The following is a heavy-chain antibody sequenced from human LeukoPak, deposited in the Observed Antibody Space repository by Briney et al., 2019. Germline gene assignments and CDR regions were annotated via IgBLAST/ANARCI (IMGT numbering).Heavy chain of an antibody. CDR3: ARCFSGFLGLFYMDV. V-gene: IGHV3-21*04. CDR2: ISTSSSYI. Sequence: PGGSLRLSCAASGFTFSRYSMNWVRQAPGKGLEWVSSISTSSSYIYYADSVKGRFTISRDNSKNTLYLQMNSLRAEDTAVYYCARCFSGFLGLFYMDVWGKGTTVTVSS. D-gene: IGHD3-22*01. CDR1: GFTFSRYS. J-gene: IGHJ6*03.